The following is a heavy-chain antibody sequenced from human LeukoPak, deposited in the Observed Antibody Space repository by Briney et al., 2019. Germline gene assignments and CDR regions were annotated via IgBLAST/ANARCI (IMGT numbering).Heavy chain of an antibody. CDR1: GFTFSCYG. Sequence: PGRTLRLSCAASGFTFSCYGMHWVRQAPGKGLEWVAVISYDGSNKYYADSVKGRFTISRDNSKNTLYLQMNSLRAEDTAVYYCAKNGDSSGYYSVDYWGQGTLVTVSS. J-gene: IGHJ4*02. D-gene: IGHD3-22*01. CDR2: ISYDGSNK. V-gene: IGHV3-30*18. CDR3: AKNGDSSGYYSVDY.